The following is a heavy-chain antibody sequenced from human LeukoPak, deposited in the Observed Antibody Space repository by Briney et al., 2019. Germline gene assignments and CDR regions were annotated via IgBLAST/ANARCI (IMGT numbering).Heavy chain of an antibody. CDR2: ISTSSSYI. CDR3: PGGADGVSSNSPGWFDP. V-gene: IGHV3-21*01. Sequence: GGSLRLSCTASGFTFSSYSMNWVRQAPGKGLAWVSSISTSSSYIYYADSVKGRFTISLDNARNSLSLQMNTLTADDPAVYFLPGGADGVSSNSPGWFDPWGQGTLVTVSS. D-gene: IGHD2-15*01. CDR1: GFTFSSYS. J-gene: IGHJ5*02.